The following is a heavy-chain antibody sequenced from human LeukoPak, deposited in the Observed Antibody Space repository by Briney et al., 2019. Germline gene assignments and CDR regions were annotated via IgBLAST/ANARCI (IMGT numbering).Heavy chain of an antibody. V-gene: IGHV3-48*04. CDR3: ARREGHYYDSTSYYWYFDL. CDR1: GFTFSSYS. Sequence: GGSLRLSCAASGFTFSSYSMNWVRQAPGKGLEWVSYISSSGSTIYYADSVKGRFTISRDNAKNSLYLQMNSLRAEDTAVYYCARREGHYYDSTSYYWYFDLWGRGTLVTVSS. J-gene: IGHJ2*01. D-gene: IGHD3-22*01. CDR2: ISSSGSTI.